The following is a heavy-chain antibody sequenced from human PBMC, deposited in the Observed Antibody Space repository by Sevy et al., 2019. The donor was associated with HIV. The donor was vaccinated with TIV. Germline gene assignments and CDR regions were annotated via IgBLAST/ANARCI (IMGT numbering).Heavy chain of an antibody. J-gene: IGHJ1*01. CDR3: SRTFCSGTTCCQYFQH. Sequence: ASVKVSCKTSGYIYTNYAISWVRQAPGRGLEWIGWINTYNGHTTYAQRVQDRFTLTTDSSTATAYMELRNLRSDDTAVYYCSRTFCSGTTCCQYFQHRGQGTLVTVSS. CDR2: INTYNGHT. V-gene: IGHV1-18*01. CDR1: GYIYTNYA. D-gene: IGHD1-7*01.